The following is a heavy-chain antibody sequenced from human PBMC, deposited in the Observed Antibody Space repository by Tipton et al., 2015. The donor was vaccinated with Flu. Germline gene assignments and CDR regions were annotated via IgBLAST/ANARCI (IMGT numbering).Heavy chain of an antibody. V-gene: IGHV3-23*01. CDR3: AKEDIVVVVAVPYYYYGMDV. CDR2: ISGSGGST. Sequence: SLRLSCAASGFTFSSYAMSWVRQAPGKGLEWVSAISGSGGSTYYADSVKGRFTISRDNSKNTLYLQMNSLRAEDTAVYYCAKEDIVVVVAVPYYYYGMDVWGQGTTVTVSS. D-gene: IGHD2-15*01. J-gene: IGHJ6*02. CDR1: GFTFSSYA.